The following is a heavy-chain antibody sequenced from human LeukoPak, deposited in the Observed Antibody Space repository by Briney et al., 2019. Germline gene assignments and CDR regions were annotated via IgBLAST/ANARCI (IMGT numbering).Heavy chain of an antibody. J-gene: IGHJ1*01. D-gene: IGHD3-3*01. V-gene: IGHV4-34*01. CDR1: GGSFSGYY. CDR3: ARGPMYYDFWSGHPSEYFQH. CDR2: INHSGST. Sequence: SETLSLTCAVYGGSFSGYYWSWIRQPPGKGLEWIGEINHSGSTNCNPSLKSRVTISVDTSKNQFSLKLSSVTAADTAVYYCARGPMYYDFWSGHPSEYFQHWGQGTLVTVSS.